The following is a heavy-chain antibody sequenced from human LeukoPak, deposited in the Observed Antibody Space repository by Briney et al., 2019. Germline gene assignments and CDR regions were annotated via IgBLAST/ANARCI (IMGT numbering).Heavy chain of an antibody. V-gene: IGHV3-48*02. Sequence: GGSLRLSCAASGFTFSDYSMNWVRQAPGKGLEWVSYISSSSTTIFYADSVKGRFTISRDNAKNSLFLQMNGLRDEDTALYYCAREQVIAAAGDGFDSWGQGTLVTVSS. D-gene: IGHD2-21*01. J-gene: IGHJ4*02. CDR2: ISSSSTTI. CDR1: GFTFSDYS. CDR3: AREQVIAAAGDGFDS.